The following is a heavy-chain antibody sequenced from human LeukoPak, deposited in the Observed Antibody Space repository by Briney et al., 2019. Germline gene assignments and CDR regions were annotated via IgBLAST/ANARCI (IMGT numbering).Heavy chain of an antibody. CDR1: XXTXNNYW. CDR2: IREDGSEK. J-gene: IGHJ4*02. D-gene: IGHD4-23*01. V-gene: IGHV3-7*01. CDR3: ATDRKVGTWDPRFDY. Sequence: XXXSXXTXNNYWXMWVRQAPGKGLEWVANIREDGSEKNYVDSVKGRFTISRDNAKISLYLQMNSLRVEDTAVYYCATDRKVGTWDPRFDYWGQGTLVTVSS.